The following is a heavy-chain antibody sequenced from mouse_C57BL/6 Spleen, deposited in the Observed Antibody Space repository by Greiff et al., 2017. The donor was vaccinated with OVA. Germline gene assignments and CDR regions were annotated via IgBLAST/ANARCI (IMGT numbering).Heavy chain of an antibody. J-gene: IGHJ2*01. CDR1: GYTFTDYY. V-gene: IGHV1-26*01. CDR3: ARGGSSHYFDY. D-gene: IGHD1-1*01. Sequence: VQLQQSGPELVKPGASVKISCKASGYTFTDYYMNWVKQSHGKSLEWIGDINPNNGGTSYNQKFKGKATLTVDKSSSTAYMELRSLTSEDSAVYYCARGGSSHYFDYWGQGTTLTVSS. CDR2: INPNNGGT.